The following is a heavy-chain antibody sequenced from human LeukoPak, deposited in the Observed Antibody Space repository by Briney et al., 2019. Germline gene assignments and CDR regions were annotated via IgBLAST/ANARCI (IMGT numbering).Heavy chain of an antibody. CDR1: GGSISSSSYY. CDR2: IYYSGST. CDR3: ARVISPRGWYRFDP. D-gene: IGHD6-19*01. V-gene: IGHV4-39*07. Sequence: PSETLSLTCTVSGGSISSSSYYWGWIRQPPGKGLEWIGSIYYSGSTFYNPSLKSRVTISVDTSKNQFSLKLSSVTAADTAVYYCARVISPRGWYRFDPWGQGTLVTVSS. J-gene: IGHJ5*02.